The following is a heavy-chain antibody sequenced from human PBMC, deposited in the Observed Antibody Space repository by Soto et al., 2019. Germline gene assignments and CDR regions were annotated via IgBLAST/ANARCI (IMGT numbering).Heavy chain of an antibody. Sequence: EVQLVESGGGLVQPGGSLRLSCAASGFTFNNAWMSWVRQVSGKGLEWVGRIKNKGDGGTTDYTAAVKGRFSISRDDSENTLYLQMNSLKTEDTAVYYCTTVPSAGLYWGPGTVVNVSS. CDR2: IKNKGDGGTT. D-gene: IGHD6-13*01. CDR3: TTVPSAGLY. J-gene: IGHJ4*02. CDR1: GFTFNNAW. V-gene: IGHV3-15*01.